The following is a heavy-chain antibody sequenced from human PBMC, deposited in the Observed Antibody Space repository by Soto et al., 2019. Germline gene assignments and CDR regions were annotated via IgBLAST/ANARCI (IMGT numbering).Heavy chain of an antibody. CDR2: IYYSGST. D-gene: IGHD6-19*01. CDR3: ARAWQYRSGFSDY. J-gene: IGHJ4*02. Sequence: LSLTCTVSGGSISSYYWSWIRQPPGKGLEWIGYIYYSGSTNYNPSLKSRVTISVDTSKNQFSLKLSSVTAADTAVYYCARAWQYRSGFSDYWGQGTLVTVAS. CDR1: GGSISSYY. V-gene: IGHV4-59*01.